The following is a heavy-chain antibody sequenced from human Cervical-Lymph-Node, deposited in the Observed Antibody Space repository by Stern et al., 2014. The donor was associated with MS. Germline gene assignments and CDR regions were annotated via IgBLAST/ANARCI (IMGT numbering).Heavy chain of an antibody. Sequence: VQLVQSGGGLVKPGGSLRLSCAASGFTFSSYSMNWVRQAPGKGLEWVSSISSSSSSIYYADSVKGRFTISRDNAKNSLYLQMNSLRAEDTAVYYCAREEYYYDSSGYSVWGQGTTVTVSS. V-gene: IGHV3-21*01. D-gene: IGHD3-22*01. CDR1: GFTFSSYS. CDR2: ISSSSSSI. CDR3: AREEYYYDSSGYSV. J-gene: IGHJ6*02.